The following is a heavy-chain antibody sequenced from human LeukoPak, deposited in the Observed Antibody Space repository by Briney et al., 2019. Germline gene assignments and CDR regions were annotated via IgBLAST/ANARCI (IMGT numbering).Heavy chain of an antibody. J-gene: IGHJ4*02. CDR2: VNPNSGLT. CDR3: ARLADCSSSSCRSFDY. CDR1: GYPFTGYY. V-gene: IGHV1-2*02. D-gene: IGHD2-2*01. Sequence: ASVNGSCKASGYPFTGYYLHWVRQGPRQGHEWMGWVNPNSGLTNYAQKFQGRVTRNRDTSIITAYMERSRLRSDDTAVYYCARLADCSSSSCRSFDYWGQGTLVTVSS.